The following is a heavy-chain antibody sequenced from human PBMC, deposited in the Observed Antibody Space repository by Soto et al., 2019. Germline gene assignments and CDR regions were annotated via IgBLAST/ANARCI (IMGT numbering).Heavy chain of an antibody. D-gene: IGHD3-22*01. CDR2: INACDGNT. CDR3: ARVPNGTSAYSHHYYYGMDV. CDR1: GYPFTSYG. J-gene: IGHJ6*02. V-gene: IGHV1-3*01. Sequence: XAVKGPCTASGYPFTSYGVHWVRQAPGQRLEWTGLINACDGNTNYSEKFQCRVTITRDTSTSTAYLELSSLRSEDTAGYYCARVPNGTSAYSHHYYYGMDVWGQGTTVTVSS.